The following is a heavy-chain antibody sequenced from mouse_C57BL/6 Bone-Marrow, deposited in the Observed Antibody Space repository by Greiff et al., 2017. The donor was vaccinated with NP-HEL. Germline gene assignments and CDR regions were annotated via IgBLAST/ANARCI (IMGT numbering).Heavy chain of an antibody. Sequence: VQLQESGPGLAKPSQSLSLSCSVSGYSFTSDYWHWIRKFPGNKLEYMGYISYSGSTYTYPSLISRISITRDTSKNQYFLQMNSVTTEDTATYYCSYGSSYDAMDYWGQGTSVTVSS. CDR1: GYSFTSDY. V-gene: IGHV3-8*01. J-gene: IGHJ4*01. CDR2: ISYSGST. D-gene: IGHD1-1*01. CDR3: SYGSSYDAMDY.